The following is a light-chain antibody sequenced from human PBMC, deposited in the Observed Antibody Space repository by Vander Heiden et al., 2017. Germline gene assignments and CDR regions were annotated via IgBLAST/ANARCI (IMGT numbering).Light chain of an antibody. CDR3: QSYDSSLSGARV. CDR2: GNT. CDR1: RSNSEAGFE. J-gene: IGLJ2*01. Sequence: QSVLTQPPAVSGAPGQSVTISCTRRRSNSEAGFEAHWYQQVPGTAPKLLIYGNTNRPAGVPDRFSGSKSDTSASLAITGLQAEDEADYYCQSYDSSLSGARVFGGGTKLTVL. V-gene: IGLV1-40*01.